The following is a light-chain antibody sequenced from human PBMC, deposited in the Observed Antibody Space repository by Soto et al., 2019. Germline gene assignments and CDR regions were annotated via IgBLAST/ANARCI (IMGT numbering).Light chain of an antibody. CDR1: SSDVGGYKF. CDR2: EVS. J-gene: IGLJ1*01. CDR3: GSYRSSTTYV. Sequence: QSALTQPASVSGSPGQSITISCTGTSSDVGGYKFVSWYQQHPGKAPKLMIYEVSNRPSGISNRFSGSKSGNTASLTISGLQADDEADYYCGSYRSSTTYVFGTGTKVTVL. V-gene: IGLV2-14*01.